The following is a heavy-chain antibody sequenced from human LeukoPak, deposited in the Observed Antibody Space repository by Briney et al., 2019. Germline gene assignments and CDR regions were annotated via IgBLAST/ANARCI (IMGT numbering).Heavy chain of an antibody. CDR2: MNPNSGNT. V-gene: IGHV1-8*01. J-gene: IGHJ3*02. Sequence: ASVKVSCKASGYTFTSYDINWVRQAPGQGLEWMGWMNPNSGNTGYAQKFQGRVTTTRNTSISTAYMELSSLKSEDTAVYYCARVYSSGWYDAFDIWGQGTMVTVSS. D-gene: IGHD6-19*01. CDR3: ARVYSSGWYDAFDI. CDR1: GYTFTSYD.